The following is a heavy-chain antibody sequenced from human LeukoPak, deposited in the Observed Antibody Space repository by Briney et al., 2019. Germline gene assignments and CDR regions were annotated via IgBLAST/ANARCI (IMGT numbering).Heavy chain of an antibody. D-gene: IGHD1-26*01. V-gene: IGHV4-4*02. CDR3: ARVGTYFLLS. J-gene: IGHJ5*02. CDR2: IDHSGST. CDR1: GGSISSNW. Sequence: SGTLSLTCAVSGGSISSNWWSWVRQPPGKGLEWIGEIDHSGSTNYNPSLKSRVTISVDKSESQFSLKLSSVTAADTAVYYCARVGTYFLLSWGQGTLVTVSS.